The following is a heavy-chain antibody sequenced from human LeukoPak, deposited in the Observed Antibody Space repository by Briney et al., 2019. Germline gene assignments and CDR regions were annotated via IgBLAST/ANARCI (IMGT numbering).Heavy chain of an antibody. CDR3: AKWGDYDILTGYYVSDF. CDR2: ITGSGDTT. J-gene: IGHJ4*02. D-gene: IGHD3-9*01. Sequence: GGSLRLSCAASGFTFSSYGMYWVRQAPGKGLEWVSAITGSGDTTYYADSVKGRFTISRDNSKNTLYVEMNTLRAEDTAVYYCAKWGDYDILTGYYVSDFWGQGTLVTVSS. V-gene: IGHV3-23*01. CDR1: GFTFSSYG.